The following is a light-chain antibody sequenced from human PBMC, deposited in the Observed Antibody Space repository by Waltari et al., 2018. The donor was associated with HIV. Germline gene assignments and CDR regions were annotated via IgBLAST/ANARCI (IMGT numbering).Light chain of an antibody. CDR2: AAS. J-gene: IGKJ2*01. Sequence: DIQMTQSPPSLSASVGDTVTIPSRSSQGFSSWLAWYQQKPGKAPKPLIYAASSLQTGVPSRFSGSGAGTHFTLTISSLQPEDFATYYCQHYDTYPYTFGQGTRLEIK. CDR1: QGFSSW. CDR3: QHYDTYPYT. V-gene: IGKV1D-16*01.